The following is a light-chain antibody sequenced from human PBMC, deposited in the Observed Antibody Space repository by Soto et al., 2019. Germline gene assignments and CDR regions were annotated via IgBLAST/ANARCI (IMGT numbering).Light chain of an antibody. CDR3: QQSKSFPLT. Sequence: SQMTQSPSSLSASVRDRVTITSRASQSISSYLNCYQQKPGKAPKVLIYIASRLQPGVPSRFSGRGSGTDFSLTISNLQPEDFATYFCQQSKSFPLTFGGGTKVDIK. J-gene: IGKJ4*01. CDR1: QSISSY. CDR2: IAS. V-gene: IGKV1-39*01.